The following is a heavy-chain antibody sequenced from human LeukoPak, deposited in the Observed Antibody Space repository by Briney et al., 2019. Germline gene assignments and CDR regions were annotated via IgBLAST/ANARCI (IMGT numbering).Heavy chain of an antibody. Sequence: SETLSLTCAVYGGSFSGYYWSWIRQPPGKGLEWIGEINHSGSTNYNPSLKSRVTISVGTSKNQFSLKLSSVTAADTAVYYCARTAHPRMVRGVIDYWGQGTLVTVSS. CDR3: ARTAHPRMVRGVIDY. D-gene: IGHD3-10*01. CDR1: GGSFSGYY. CDR2: INHSGST. J-gene: IGHJ4*02. V-gene: IGHV4-34*01.